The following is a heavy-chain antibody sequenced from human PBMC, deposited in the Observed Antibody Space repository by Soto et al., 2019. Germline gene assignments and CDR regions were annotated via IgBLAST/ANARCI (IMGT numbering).Heavy chain of an antibody. V-gene: IGHV4-59*01. D-gene: IGHD2-21*02. CDR2: MYNTGST. J-gene: IGHJ6*03. CDR1: GGSIIRYY. Sequence: SETLSLTCTVSGGSIIRYYWSWIRQPPGKGLEWIGYMYNTGSTIYNPSLKSRVTISVDTSKNQFSLKLNSVTAADTAVYFCARDLWVYWGADGYPLNAWAKGT. CDR3: ARDLWVYWGADGYPLNA.